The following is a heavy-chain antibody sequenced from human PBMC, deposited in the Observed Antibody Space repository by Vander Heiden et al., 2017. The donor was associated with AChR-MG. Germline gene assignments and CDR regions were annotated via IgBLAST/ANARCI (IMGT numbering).Heavy chain of an antibody. D-gene: IGHD1-7*01. V-gene: IGHV3-23*01. J-gene: IGHJ3*01. CDR3: AKERSYNWNFDAFAV. Sequence: EVRLLESGGGLVQPGGSLRLLCTASGLTFGDYDMTWVRQAPGKGLEWVSVISGNTKYAHHADSVKGRFTISRDNSKSTLYLQMNSLRVEDTAIYYCAKERSYNWNFDAFAVWGQGTMVTVSS. CDR1: GLTFGDYD. CDR2: ISGNTKYA.